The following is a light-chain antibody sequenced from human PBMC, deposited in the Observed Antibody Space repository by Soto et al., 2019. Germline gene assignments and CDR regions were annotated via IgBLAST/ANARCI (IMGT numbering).Light chain of an antibody. Sequence: IMLTQSPGTLSLAPGERATLSCRASQSVSSSYLAWYQQKPGQAPRLLIYGASSRATGIPDRFSGSGSGTDFTLTISRLEPEDFAVYYCQQYGSSPELTFGGGTKVDIK. CDR2: GAS. CDR1: QSVSSSY. V-gene: IGKV3-20*01. CDR3: QQYGSSPELT. J-gene: IGKJ4*01.